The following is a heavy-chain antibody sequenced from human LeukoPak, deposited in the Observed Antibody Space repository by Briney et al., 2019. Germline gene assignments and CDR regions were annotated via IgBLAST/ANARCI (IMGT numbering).Heavy chain of an antibody. Sequence: PGGSLRLSCVASGFAFTNYPMNWVRQAPGKGLEWVSSIGSSITYTYYADSVKGRFTISRDNAKNTLYLQMNSLRAEDTAVYYCARGGGYSYGSFDYWGQGTLVTVSS. CDR3: ARGGGYSYGSFDY. D-gene: IGHD5-18*01. CDR2: IGSSITYT. J-gene: IGHJ4*02. CDR1: GFAFTNYP. V-gene: IGHV3-21*01.